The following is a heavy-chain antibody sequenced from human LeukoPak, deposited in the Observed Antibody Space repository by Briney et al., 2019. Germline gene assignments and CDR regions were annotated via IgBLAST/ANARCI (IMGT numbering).Heavy chain of an antibody. J-gene: IGHJ4*02. CDR1: GGSFSGYY. Sequence: PSETLSLTCAVYGGSFSGYYWSWVRQAPGKGLEWVSAISGSGGSTYYADSVKGRFTISRDNSKNTLYLQMNSLRAEDTAVYYCAKQDDFWSGHSPNWGQGTLVTVSS. CDR2: ISGSGGST. CDR3: AKQDDFWSGHSPN. D-gene: IGHD3-3*01. V-gene: IGHV3-23*01.